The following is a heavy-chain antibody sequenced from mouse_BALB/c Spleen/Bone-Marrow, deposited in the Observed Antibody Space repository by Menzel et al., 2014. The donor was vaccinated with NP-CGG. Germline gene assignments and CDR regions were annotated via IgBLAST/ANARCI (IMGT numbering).Heavy chain of an antibody. V-gene: IGHV1-9*01. Sequence: QVQLQQSGAELMKPGASVKISCKATGYTFNSYWIEWVKQRPGHGLEWTGEILPGSGITNYNEKFKVKATFNADTSSNTAYMQLSSLTSEDSAVYYCARSPYWGQGTLVTVSA. CDR2: ILPGSGIT. CDR3: ARSPY. CDR1: GYTFNSYW. J-gene: IGHJ3*01.